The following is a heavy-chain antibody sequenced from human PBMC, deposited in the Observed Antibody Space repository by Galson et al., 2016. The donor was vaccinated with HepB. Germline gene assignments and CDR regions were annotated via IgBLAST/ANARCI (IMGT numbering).Heavy chain of an antibody. CDR2: IDENAVET. D-gene: IGHD2/OR15-2a*01. V-gene: IGHV3-23*01. CDR1: GFSFNIYV. Sequence: SLRLSCAASGFSFNIYVMSWVRQAPGGAPEWVSTIDENAVETQYADSVRGRFTTSRDNSDNTLYLQLNSLRAEDTAIYYCAKKRMAPLPGNNYFGSWGQGTLVTVSS. CDR3: AKKRMAPLPGNNYFGS. J-gene: IGHJ4*02.